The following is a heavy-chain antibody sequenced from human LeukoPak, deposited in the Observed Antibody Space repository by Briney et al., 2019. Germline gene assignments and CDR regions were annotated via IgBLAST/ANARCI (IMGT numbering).Heavy chain of an antibody. CDR3: ARGGVRGILLPVDY. Sequence: GSLSLSCAASGFTFSNYWMSWVRPPPGKGLEWVANIKHDGTNKYYLDSVKGRFTLSRDNSKNSLYLQMNSLRVEDTAVYYCARGGVRGILLPVDYWGQGTLVTVSS. J-gene: IGHJ4*02. V-gene: IGHV3-7*01. CDR1: GFTFSNYW. CDR2: IKHDGTNK. D-gene: IGHD3-10*01.